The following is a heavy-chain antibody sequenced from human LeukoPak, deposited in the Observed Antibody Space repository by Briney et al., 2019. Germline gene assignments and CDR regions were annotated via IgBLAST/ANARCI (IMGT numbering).Heavy chain of an antibody. CDR1: GYMFISYG. D-gene: IGHD2-21*01. Sequence: GASVKVSCKASGYMFISYGISWVRQAPGQGLEWMGWIGVYNGNTNYAQKLQDRVTMTTDTSTSTAYMELRSLRSDDTAVYYCAKAPVTSCRGAYCYPFDYWGQGTLVTVSS. J-gene: IGHJ4*02. CDR2: IGVYNGNT. V-gene: IGHV1-18*01. CDR3: AKAPVTSCRGAYCYPFDY.